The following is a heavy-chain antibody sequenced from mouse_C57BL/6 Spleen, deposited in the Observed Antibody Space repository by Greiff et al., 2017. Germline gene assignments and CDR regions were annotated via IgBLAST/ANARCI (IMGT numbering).Heavy chain of an antibody. CDR1: GFNIKDYY. CDR2: IDPEDGDT. J-gene: IGHJ4*01. CDR3: TAWGNYGHYAMDY. D-gene: IGHD2-1*01. Sequence: VQLQQSGAELVRPGASVKLSCTASGFNIKDYYMHWVKQRPEQGLEWIGRIDPEDGDTEYAPKFQGKATMTADTSSNTAYLQLSSLTSEDTAVYYCTAWGNYGHYAMDYWGQGTSVTVSS. V-gene: IGHV14-1*01.